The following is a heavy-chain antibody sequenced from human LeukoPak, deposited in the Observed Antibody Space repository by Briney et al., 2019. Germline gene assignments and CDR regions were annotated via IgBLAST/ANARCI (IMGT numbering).Heavy chain of an antibody. Sequence: GGLVKVSCKASGYTFTGYYMHWVRQAPGQGLEWMGWINPDSGGTNYAQKFQGRVTMTRDTSINTAYMELSRLSSDDTAVYYCARSSGTYPDFDSWGQGTLVTVSS. V-gene: IGHV1-2*02. CDR2: INPDSGGT. CDR1: GYTFTGYY. D-gene: IGHD1-1*01. CDR3: ARSSGTYPDFDS. J-gene: IGHJ4*02.